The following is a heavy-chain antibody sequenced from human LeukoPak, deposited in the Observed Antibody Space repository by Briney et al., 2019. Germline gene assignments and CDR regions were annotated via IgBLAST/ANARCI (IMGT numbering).Heavy chain of an antibody. CDR3: ATAKYSSGWYGAFDI. CDR1: GYSLTELS. J-gene: IGHJ3*02. V-gene: IGHV1-24*01. D-gene: IGHD6-19*01. CDR2: FDPEDGET. Sequence: VSVKVSCKVSGYSLTELSMQRLRQAPGNPLEWMGGFDPEDGETIYGQKFQGRVTMTEDTSTDTAYMELRSLRSEDTAVYYCATAKYSSGWYGAFDIWGQGTMVTASS.